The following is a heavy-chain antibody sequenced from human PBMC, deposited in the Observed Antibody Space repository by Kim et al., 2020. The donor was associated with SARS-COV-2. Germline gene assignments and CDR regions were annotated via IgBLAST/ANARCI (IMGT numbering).Heavy chain of an antibody. Sequence: GGSLRLSCAASGFTFNNYAMGWVRQAPGKGLEWVSVISDSGGSTYYADSVKGRFTISRDNSKNTLFLQMNSLRAEDTAVYYCAKRHDSSGYYYFDYWGQGTLGTVSS. CDR3: AKRHDSSGYYYFDY. J-gene: IGHJ4*02. CDR1: GFTFNNYA. D-gene: IGHD3-22*01. CDR2: ISDSGGST. V-gene: IGHV3-23*01.